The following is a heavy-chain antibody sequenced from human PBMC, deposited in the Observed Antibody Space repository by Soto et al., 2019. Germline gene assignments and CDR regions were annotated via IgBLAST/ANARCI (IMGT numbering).Heavy chain of an antibody. CDR1: GFTFSNYV. CDR2: ISGSGGST. D-gene: IGHD6-13*01. V-gene: IGHV3-23*01. Sequence: EVQVLESGGGLVQPGGSLRLSCAGSGFTFSNYVMSWVRQAPGKGREWVSAISGSGGSTHYADSVKGRLTISRDNSRNTLYVQMNSLRADDTAVYYCAMWLGHDSSWYGPFDYWGQGTLVTVSS. CDR3: AMWLGHDSSWYGPFDY. J-gene: IGHJ4*02.